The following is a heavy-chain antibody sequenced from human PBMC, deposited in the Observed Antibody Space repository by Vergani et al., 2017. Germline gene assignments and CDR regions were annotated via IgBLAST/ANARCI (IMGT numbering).Heavy chain of an antibody. D-gene: IGHD5-12*01. Sequence: QVQLVQSGAEVKKPGASVKVSCRASGYSFSSYDISWVRQAPGQGLEWMGLISAYNGNTNYAQKFQGRVTMTRDTSTSTDYMELRSLGTDDTAVYYCAREEEATWNYWGQGTLVSISS. CDR1: GYSFSSYD. CDR3: AREEEATWNY. CDR2: ISAYNGNT. J-gene: IGHJ4*02. V-gene: IGHV1-18*01.